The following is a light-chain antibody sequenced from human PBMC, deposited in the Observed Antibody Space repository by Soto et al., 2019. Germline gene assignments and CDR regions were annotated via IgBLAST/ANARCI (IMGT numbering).Light chain of an antibody. CDR3: SSYSSSSTLVV. CDR1: SSDVGSFNL. J-gene: IGLJ2*01. V-gene: IGLV2-14*02. Sequence: QSVLTQPASVSGSPGQSITISCTGTSSDVGSFNLVSWYQQHPGKAPKLMIYEVTKRPSGVSNRFSGSKSGNTASLTISGLQAEDEADYYCSSYSSSSTLVVFGGGTKVTVL. CDR2: EVT.